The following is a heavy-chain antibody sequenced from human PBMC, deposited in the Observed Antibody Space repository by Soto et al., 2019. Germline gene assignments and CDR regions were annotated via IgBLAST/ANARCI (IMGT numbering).Heavy chain of an antibody. J-gene: IGHJ4*02. D-gene: IGHD3-22*01. CDR3: ARGSRLYYDSSGYYYFDY. V-gene: IGHV4-4*07. CDR1: GGSISSYY. Sequence: SETLSLTCTVSGGSISSYYWGWIRQPAGKGLEWIGRIYTSGSTNYNPSLKSRVTMSVDTSKNQFSLKLSSVTAADTAVYYCARGSRLYYDSSGYYYFDYWGQGTLVTVSS. CDR2: IYTSGST.